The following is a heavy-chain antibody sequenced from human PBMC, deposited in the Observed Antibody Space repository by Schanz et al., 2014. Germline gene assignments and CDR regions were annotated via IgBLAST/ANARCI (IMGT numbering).Heavy chain of an antibody. D-gene: IGHD3-9*01. CDR3: ANHVRSLTGNDY. Sequence: VQLVESGGGVVQPGRSLRLSCAASGFTFSSYTMNWVRQAPGKGLEWVAIIWYDGSNKYYADSVKGRFIISRDNSKNTLYLQVNSLRAEDTAVYYCANHVRSLTGNDYWGQGTLVTVSS. CDR1: GFTFSSYT. CDR2: IWYDGSNK. V-gene: IGHV3-33*08. J-gene: IGHJ4*02.